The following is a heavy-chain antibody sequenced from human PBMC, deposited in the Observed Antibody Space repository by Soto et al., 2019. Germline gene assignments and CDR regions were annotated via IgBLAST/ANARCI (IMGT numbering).Heavy chain of an antibody. Sequence: EVQLVESGGGLVQPGGSLRLSCAASGFTFSNYWMHWVRQAPGKGLVWVSAISGSGGSTYYADSVKGRFTISRDNSKNTLYLQMNSLRAEDTAVYYCAKVEGGGVATKYYFDYWGQGTLVTVSS. V-gene: IGHV3-23*04. D-gene: IGHD5-12*01. J-gene: IGHJ4*02. CDR1: GFTFSNYW. CDR2: ISGSGGST. CDR3: AKVEGGGVATKYYFDY.